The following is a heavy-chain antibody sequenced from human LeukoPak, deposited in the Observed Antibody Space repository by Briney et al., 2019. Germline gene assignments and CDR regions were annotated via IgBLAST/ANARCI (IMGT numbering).Heavy chain of an antibody. CDR2: IYYSGST. V-gene: IGHV4-39*01. CDR3: ARHGGITGTHDAFDI. D-gene: IGHD1-20*01. Sequence: SETLSLTCTVSGGSISSSSYYWGWIRQPPGKGLEWIGSIYYSGSTYYNPSLKSRVTISVDTSKNQFSLKLSSVTAADTAVYYCARHGGITGTHDAFDIWGQGTMVTVSS. CDR1: GGSISSSSYY. J-gene: IGHJ3*02.